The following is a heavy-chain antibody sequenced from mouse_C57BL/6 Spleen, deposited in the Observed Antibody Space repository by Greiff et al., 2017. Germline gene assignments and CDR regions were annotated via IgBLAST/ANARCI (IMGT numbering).Heavy chain of an antibody. CDR1: GFNIKDYY. CDR2: IDPEDGET. J-gene: IGHJ2*01. Sequence: VQLQQSGAELVQPGASVKLSCTASGFNIKDYYMHWVKQRTEQGLEWIGRIDPEDGETKYAPKFPGKATITADTSSNTAYLQLSSLTSEDTAVYYCAPSYYYGYFDDWGQGTTLTVSS. D-gene: IGHD1-1*01. V-gene: IGHV14-2*01. CDR3: APSYYYGYFDD.